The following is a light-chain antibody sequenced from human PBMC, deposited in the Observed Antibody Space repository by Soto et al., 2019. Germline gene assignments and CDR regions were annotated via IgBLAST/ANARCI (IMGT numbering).Light chain of an antibody. CDR2: EVS. Sequence: QSVLTQPASVSGSPGQPITISCTGTSRDVGGYNYVSCYQQHPGKAPKLMIYEVSNRPSGVSNRFSGSKSGNTASLTISGLQAEDEADYYRSSYTSSSTLEIFGTGTKVTVL. J-gene: IGLJ1*01. V-gene: IGLV2-14*01. CDR3: SSYTSSSTLEI. CDR1: SRDVGGYNY.